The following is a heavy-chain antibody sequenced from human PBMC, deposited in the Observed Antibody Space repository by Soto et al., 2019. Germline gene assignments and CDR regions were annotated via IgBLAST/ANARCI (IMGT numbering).Heavy chain of an antibody. CDR3: LRDAAVGENYTFSCQRSLVIGSAGM. CDR2: IYYSGSS. J-gene: IGHJ6*01. V-gene: IGHV4-61*01. Sequence: SETLSLTCTVSGGSISSSSYYWSWIRQPPGKGPEWIGYIYYSGSSNYNPSLKSRVTISVDTSKNQFSLRLRYVTAADTAVYYCLRDAAVGENYTFSCQRSLVIGSAGM. CDR1: GGSISSSSYY. D-gene: IGHD2-2*01.